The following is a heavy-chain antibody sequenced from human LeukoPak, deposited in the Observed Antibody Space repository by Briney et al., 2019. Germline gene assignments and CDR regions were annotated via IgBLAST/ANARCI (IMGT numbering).Heavy chain of an antibody. CDR1: GGTFSSYA. J-gene: IGHJ4*02. D-gene: IGHD1-7*01. Sequence: SVKVSCKASGGTFSSYAISWVRQAPGQGLEWMGGIIPIFGTANYAQKFQGRATITADESTSTAYMELSSLRSEDTAVYYCASCYNWNYYYFDYWGQGTLVTVSS. CDR3: ASCYNWNYYYFDY. CDR2: IIPIFGTA. V-gene: IGHV1-69*13.